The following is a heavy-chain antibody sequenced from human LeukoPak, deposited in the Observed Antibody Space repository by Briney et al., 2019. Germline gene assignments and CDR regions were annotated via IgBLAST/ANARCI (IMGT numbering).Heavy chain of an antibody. V-gene: IGHV3-7*04. J-gene: IGHJ6*02. CDR1: GFTFSSYW. CDR3: ARGGGLDV. CDR2: INHNGNVN. Sequence: GGSLRLSCAASGFTFSSYWMNWARQAPGQGLEWMASINHNGNVNYYVDSVKGRFTISRDDAKNSLYLQMSNLRAEDTAVYFCARGGGLDVWGQGATVTVSS.